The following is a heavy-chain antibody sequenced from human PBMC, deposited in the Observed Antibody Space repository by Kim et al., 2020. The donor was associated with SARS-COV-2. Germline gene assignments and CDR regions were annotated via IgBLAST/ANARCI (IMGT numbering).Heavy chain of an antibody. CDR3: TRDGLGYSYGDAFDY. D-gene: IGHD5-18*01. Sequence: GGSLRLSCTASGFTFGDYAMSWVRQAPGKGLEWVGFIRSKAYGGTTEYAASVKGRFTISRDDSKSIAYLQMNSLKTEDTAVYYCTRDGLGYSYGDAFDYWGQGTLVTVSS. CDR2: IRSKAYGGTT. CDR1: GFTFGDYA. V-gene: IGHV3-49*04. J-gene: IGHJ4*02.